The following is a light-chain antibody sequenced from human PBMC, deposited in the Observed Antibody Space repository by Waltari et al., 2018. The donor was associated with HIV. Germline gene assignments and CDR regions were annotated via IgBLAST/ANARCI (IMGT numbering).Light chain of an antibody. CDR1: QTVSSS. CDR3: QQYNDWPLT. V-gene: IGKV3-15*01. CDR2: GAS. Sequence: EIVMTQSPATLSVSPGERVTVSCRASQTVSSSLAWYQQKPGQAPRLLIYGASSGSGTEFALTISSLQSEDFAVYYCQQYNDWPLTFGGGTRVEIK. J-gene: IGKJ4*01.